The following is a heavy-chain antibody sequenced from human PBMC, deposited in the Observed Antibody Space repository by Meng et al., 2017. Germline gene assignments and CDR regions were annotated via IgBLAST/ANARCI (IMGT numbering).Heavy chain of an antibody. V-gene: IGHV1-2*06. CDR2: INPKSGDT. D-gene: IGHD6-25*01. CDR3: ARDEDISAAGKLFGDY. CDR1: GYTFTGYY. J-gene: IGHJ4*02. Sequence: HVPLVPSWAVVKKPGDSVKVSCQASGYTFTGYYIRWVRRAPGQGLEWMGRINPKSGDTHYAQKFQARVTMTGDTSISTAYMELSGLRSDDTAMYYCARDEDISAAGKLFGDYWGQGTLVTVSS.